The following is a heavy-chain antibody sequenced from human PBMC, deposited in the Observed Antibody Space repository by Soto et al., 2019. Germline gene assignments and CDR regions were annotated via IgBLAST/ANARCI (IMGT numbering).Heavy chain of an antibody. CDR3: AYLPCSGGSCYWFSFSGMDV. J-gene: IGHJ6*02. V-gene: IGHV2-5*02. Sequence: QITLKESGPTLVKPTQTLTLTCTFSGFSLSTSGVGVAWIRQPPGKALEWLALIYWDDDKRYRPSLESRLTIXKXTSXKQVVLTMTNMASVDTATYYCAYLPCSGGSCYWFSFSGMDVWGQGTTVTVSS. CDR1: GFSLSTSGVG. CDR2: IYWDDDK. D-gene: IGHD2-15*01.